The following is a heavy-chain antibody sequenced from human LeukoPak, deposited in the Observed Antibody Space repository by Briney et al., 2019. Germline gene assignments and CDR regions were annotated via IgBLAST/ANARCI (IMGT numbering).Heavy chain of an antibody. Sequence: GGPLRLSCVASGFTFSSYEMNWVRQAPGKGLEWVSYISDTPNTMYYADSVKGRFTISRDNAKNSLFLQMNSLRVDDTAVYYCAREYTGSEYFDYWGQGTLVTVSS. J-gene: IGHJ4*02. CDR3: AREYTGSEYFDY. CDR2: ISDTPNTM. CDR1: GFTFSSYE. V-gene: IGHV3-48*03. D-gene: IGHD5-12*01.